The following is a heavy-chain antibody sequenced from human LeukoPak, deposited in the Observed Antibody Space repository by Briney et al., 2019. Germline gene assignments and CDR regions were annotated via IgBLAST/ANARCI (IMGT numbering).Heavy chain of an antibody. CDR3: AREFKVGTTTLSFDI. Sequence: AGGSLRLSCAASGFTFSTYAITWVRQAPGQGLEWVSAISDNGGGTYYADSAKGRFTVSRDNSKNTLYLQMNSLRAGDTAVYYCAREFKVGTTTLSFDIWGQGTMVTVSS. D-gene: IGHD1-26*01. V-gene: IGHV3-23*01. CDR2: ISDNGGGT. CDR1: GFTFSTYA. J-gene: IGHJ3*02.